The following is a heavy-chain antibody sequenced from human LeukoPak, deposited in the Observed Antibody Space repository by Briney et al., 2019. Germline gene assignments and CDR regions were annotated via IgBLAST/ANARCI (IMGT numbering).Heavy chain of an antibody. V-gene: IGHV4-34*01. D-gene: IGHD2-15*01. J-gene: IGHJ5*02. CDR1: GLTFSSYS. CDR3: AREPLAGVYLS. CDR2: INHSGST. Sequence: GSLRLSCAASGLTFSSYSMNWVRQAPGKGLEWIGEINHSGSTNYNPSLKSRVTISVDTSKNQFSLKLSSVTAADTAVYYCAREPLAGVYLSWGQGTLVTVSS.